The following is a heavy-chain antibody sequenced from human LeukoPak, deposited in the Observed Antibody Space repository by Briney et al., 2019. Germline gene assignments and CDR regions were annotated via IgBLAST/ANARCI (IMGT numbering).Heavy chain of an antibody. CDR2: ILYTGKT. Sequence: SETLSLTCTVSGGSVYTSDYYWGWVRQPPGKGPEWIGDILYTGKTNYNPSLKSRVSISIDTSKNQFSLKLTSVTAADTAVYYCARVFDSWGQGTLVTVSS. CDR3: ARVFDS. J-gene: IGHJ4*02. CDR1: GGSVYTSDYY. V-gene: IGHV4-39*07.